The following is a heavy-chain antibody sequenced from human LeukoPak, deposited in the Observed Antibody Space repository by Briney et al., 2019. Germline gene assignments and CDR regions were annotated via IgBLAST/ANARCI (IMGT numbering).Heavy chain of an antibody. D-gene: IGHD3-22*01. V-gene: IGHV5-51*01. CDR1: GYSFTSYW. CDR3: ASQRYYYDSSGYYYYFDY. CDR2: IYPGDSDT. Sequence: GESLKISCKGSGYSFTSYWIGWVRQMPGKGLEWTGIIYPGDSDTRYSPSFQGQVTISADKSISTAYLQWSSLKASDTAMYYCASQRYYYDSSGYYYYFDYWGQGTLVTVSS. J-gene: IGHJ4*02.